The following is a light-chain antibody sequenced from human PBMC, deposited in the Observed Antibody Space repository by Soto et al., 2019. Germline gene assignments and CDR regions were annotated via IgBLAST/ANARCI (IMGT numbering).Light chain of an antibody. Sequence: DIQMTQSPSSLSASVGDRVTITCRASQSISSYLNWYQQKPGKAPKLLIYAASSLQSGVPSRFSCSGSGTDFTLTISSLQPEDFAAYYCQHSYSTPHTFGQGTKVEIK. CDR3: QHSYSTPHT. V-gene: IGKV1-39*01. CDR1: QSISSY. CDR2: AAS. J-gene: IGKJ1*01.